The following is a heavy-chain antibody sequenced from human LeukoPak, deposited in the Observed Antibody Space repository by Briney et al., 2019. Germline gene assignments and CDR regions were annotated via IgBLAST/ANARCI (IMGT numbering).Heavy chain of an antibody. Sequence: PSETLSLTCAVYGGSFSGYYWSWIRQPPGKGLEWIGEINHSGSTNYNPSLKSRVTISVDTSKNQFSLKLSSVTAADTAVYYCARGPRVRVAGRFDYWGQGTLVTVSS. V-gene: IGHV4-34*01. CDR2: INHSGST. J-gene: IGHJ4*02. D-gene: IGHD6-19*01. CDR3: ARGPRVRVAGRFDY. CDR1: GGSFSGYY.